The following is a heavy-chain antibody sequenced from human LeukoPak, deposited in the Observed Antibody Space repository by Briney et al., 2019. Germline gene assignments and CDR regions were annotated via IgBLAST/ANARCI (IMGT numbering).Heavy chain of an antibody. CDR1: GITLSNYG. J-gene: IGHJ4*02. CDR3: AKGRQRTNWYGEDH. V-gene: IGHV3-23*01. D-gene: IGHD1-1*01. Sequence: RTGGSLRLSCAVSGITLSNYGMSWVRQAPGKGLEWVAGISDSGGRTNYVDSVKGRFTISRDNSKSTLFLQMDSLRAEDTALYYCAKGRQRTNWYGEDHWGQGTMVNVSS. CDR2: ISDSGGRT.